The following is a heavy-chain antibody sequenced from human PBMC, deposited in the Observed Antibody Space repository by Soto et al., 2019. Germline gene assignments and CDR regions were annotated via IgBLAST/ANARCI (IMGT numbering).Heavy chain of an antibody. CDR1: GGSISSGDYY. J-gene: IGHJ5*02. CDR3: ARYGSGSSVWFDP. CDR2: IYYSGST. V-gene: IGHV4-61*08. D-gene: IGHD3-10*01. Sequence: SETLSLTCTVSGGSISSGDYYWSWIRQPPGKGLEWIGNIYYSGSTNYNPSLKSRVAISVDTSKNQFSLKLSSVTAADTAVYYCARYGSGSSVWFDPWGQGTLVTVSS.